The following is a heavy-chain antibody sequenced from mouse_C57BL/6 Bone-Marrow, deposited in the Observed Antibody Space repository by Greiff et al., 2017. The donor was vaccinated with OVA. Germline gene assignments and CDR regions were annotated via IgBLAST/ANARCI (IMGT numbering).Heavy chain of an antibody. CDR3: ARIAEGIYYDYDGFAY. CDR2: IWWDDDK. CDR1: GFSLSTFGMG. Sequence: QVTLKVSGPGILQPSQTLSLTCSFSGFSLSTFGMGVGWIRQPSGKGLEWLAHIWWDDDKYYNPALKSRLTISKDTSKNQVFLKIANVDTADTATYYCARIAEGIYYDYDGFAYWGQGTLVTVSA. D-gene: IGHD2-4*01. J-gene: IGHJ3*01. V-gene: IGHV8-8*01.